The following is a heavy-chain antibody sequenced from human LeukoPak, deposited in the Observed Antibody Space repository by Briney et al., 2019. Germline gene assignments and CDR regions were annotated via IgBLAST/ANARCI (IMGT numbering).Heavy chain of an antibody. V-gene: IGHV1-2*02. CDR1: GYTFTGYY. J-gene: IGHJ4*02. Sequence: ASLKVSCKASGYTFTGYYMHWVREAPAQGREWMGGINPNSGGTNYAQTVQGRVTKTRDTSISTAYMELSKLRSDDTAVYYCARDKLVGATTGKDYWGQGTLVTVSS. CDR3: ARDKLVGATTGKDY. CDR2: INPNSGGT. D-gene: IGHD1-26*01.